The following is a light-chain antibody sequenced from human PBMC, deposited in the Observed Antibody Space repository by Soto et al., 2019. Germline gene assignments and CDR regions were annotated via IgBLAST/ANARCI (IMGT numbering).Light chain of an antibody. Sequence: DIQMTQSPSSLSASVGDRVTITCRASQVIGNYLAWFQKKPGKAPKSLIYGASTLHSGVPSKFSGSGSGTDFTLTITSLQPEDFATYYCQQYSNYPPTFGGGTKVEIK. CDR3: QQYSNYPPT. CDR2: GAS. J-gene: IGKJ4*01. V-gene: IGKV1-16*02. CDR1: QVIGNY.